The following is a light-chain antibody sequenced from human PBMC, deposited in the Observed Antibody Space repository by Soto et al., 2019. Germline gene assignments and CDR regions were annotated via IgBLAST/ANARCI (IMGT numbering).Light chain of an antibody. CDR3: QQYNNWPRV. CDR1: QSVGSN. J-gene: IGKJ1*01. V-gene: IGKV3-15*01. CDR2: GAF. Sequence: EIVMTQSPATLSVSPGERATLSCRASQSVGSNLAWYQQKPGQAPRLLIYGAFTRATGFPARFSGSGSGTEFTLTISSLQSEDSAVYYCQQYNNWPRVFGQGTRVEIK.